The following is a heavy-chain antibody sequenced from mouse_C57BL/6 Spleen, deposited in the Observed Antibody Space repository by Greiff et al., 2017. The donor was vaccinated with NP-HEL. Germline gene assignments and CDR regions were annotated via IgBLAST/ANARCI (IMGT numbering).Heavy chain of an antibody. CDR3: AGSSYDDYAMDY. Sequence: EVKLMESGPELVKPGASVKISCKASGYSFTDYNMNWVKQSNGKSLEWIGVINPNYGTTSYNQKFKGKATLTVDQSSSTAYMQLNSLTSEDSAVYYCAGSSYDDYAMDYWGQGTSVTVSS. J-gene: IGHJ4*01. CDR1: GYSFTDYN. CDR2: INPNYGTT. D-gene: IGHD1-1*01. V-gene: IGHV1-39*01.